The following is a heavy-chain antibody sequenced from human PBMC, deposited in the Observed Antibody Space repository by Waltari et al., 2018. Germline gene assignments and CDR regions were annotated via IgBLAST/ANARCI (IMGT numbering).Heavy chain of an antibody. Sequence: QVQLVQSGAEVKKPGASVKVSCKASGYTFTGYYMHWVRQAPGQGLEWMGWINPNSGGTNYAQKFQGRVTMTRDTSISTAYMELSRLRSDDTAVYYCARAGVTIFGVVIDDAFDIWGQGTMVTVSS. CDR2: INPNSGGT. J-gene: IGHJ3*02. V-gene: IGHV1-2*02. CDR1: GYTFTGYY. D-gene: IGHD3-3*01. CDR3: ARAGVTIFGVVIDDAFDI.